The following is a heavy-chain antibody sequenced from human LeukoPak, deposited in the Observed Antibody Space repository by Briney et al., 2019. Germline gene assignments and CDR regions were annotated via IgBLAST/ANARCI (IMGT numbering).Heavy chain of an antibody. J-gene: IGHJ3*02. CDR3: ARDPYFWGSSGGTDDAFDI. D-gene: IGHD6-19*01. CDR2: IIPIFGTA. V-gene: IGHV1-69*05. Sequence: SVKVSCKASGGTFSSHAISWVRQAPGQGLEWMGRIIPIFGTANYAQKFQGRVTITTDESTSTAYMELSSLRSEDTAVYYCARDPYFWGSSGGTDDAFDIWGQGTMVTVSS. CDR1: GGTFSSHA.